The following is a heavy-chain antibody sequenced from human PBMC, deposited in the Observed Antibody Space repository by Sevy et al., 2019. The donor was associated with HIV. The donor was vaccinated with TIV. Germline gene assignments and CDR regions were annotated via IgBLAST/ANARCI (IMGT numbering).Heavy chain of an antibody. J-gene: IGHJ3*02. V-gene: IGHV1-69*06. D-gene: IGHD3-10*01. Sequence: ASLKVSCKASGGTFSSYAISWVRQAPGQGLEWMGGIIPIFGTANYAQKFQGRVTITADKSTSTAYMELSSLRSEDTAVYYCASIGAYIGSGAFDIWGQGTMVTVSS. CDR1: GGTFSSYA. CDR3: ASIGAYIGSGAFDI. CDR2: IIPIFGTA.